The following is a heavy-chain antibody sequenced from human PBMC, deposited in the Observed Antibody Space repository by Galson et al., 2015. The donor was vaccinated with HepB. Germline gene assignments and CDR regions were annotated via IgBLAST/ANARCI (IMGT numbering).Heavy chain of an antibody. D-gene: IGHD5-18*01. CDR1: GFALDSHA. Sequence: SLRLSCAASGFALDSHAMSWVRQAPGKGLEWISGISGNGDSTFYADSVKGRFTVSKDNSKNILYLQINSLRVEDRGLYFCAKGYGLFDSWGQGILVTVSS. CDR2: ISGNGDST. CDR3: AKGYGLFDS. V-gene: IGHV3-23*01. J-gene: IGHJ5*01.